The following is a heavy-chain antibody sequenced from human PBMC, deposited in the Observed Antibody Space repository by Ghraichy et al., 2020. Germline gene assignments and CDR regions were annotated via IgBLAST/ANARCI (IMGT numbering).Heavy chain of an antibody. Sequence: GVLNISCAASGFTFSSYSMNWVRQAPGKGLEWVSYISSSSSTIYYADSVKGRFTISRDNAKNSLYLQMNSLRDEDTAVYYCARVRTYSSGWYGDYYYAMDVWGQGTTVTVSS. J-gene: IGHJ6*02. CDR3: ARVRTYSSGWYGDYYYAMDV. V-gene: IGHV3-48*02. D-gene: IGHD6-19*01. CDR2: ISSSSSTI. CDR1: GFTFSSYS.